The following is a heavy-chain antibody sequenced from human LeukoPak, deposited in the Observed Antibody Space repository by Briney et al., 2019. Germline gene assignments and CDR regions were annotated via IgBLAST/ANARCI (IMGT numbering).Heavy chain of an antibody. D-gene: IGHD5-24*01. J-gene: IGHJ4*02. Sequence: PGGSLRLSCAAPGFTFSSYAMHWVRQAPGKGLERVAVISYDGSNKYYADSVKGRFTISRDNSKNTLYLQMNSLRAEDTAVYYCARDLGRAVEMATITGFDYWGQGTLVTVSS. V-gene: IGHV3-30*04. CDR1: GFTFSSYA. CDR2: ISYDGSNK. CDR3: ARDLGRAVEMATITGFDY.